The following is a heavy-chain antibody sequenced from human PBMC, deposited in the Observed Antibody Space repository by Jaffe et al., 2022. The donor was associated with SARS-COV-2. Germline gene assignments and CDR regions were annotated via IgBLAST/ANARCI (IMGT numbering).Heavy chain of an antibody. CDR2: IIPILGIA. J-gene: IGHJ4*02. CDR1: GGTFSSYT. V-gene: IGHV1-69*08. Sequence: QVQLVQSGAEVKKPGSSVKVSCKASGGTFSSYTISWVRQAPGQGLEWMGRIIPILGIANYAQKFQGRVTITADKSTSTAYMELSSLRSEDTAVYYCARDQKYYDFWSGYYSTGAFDYWGQGTLVTVSS. D-gene: IGHD3-3*01. CDR3: ARDQKYYDFWSGYYSTGAFDY.